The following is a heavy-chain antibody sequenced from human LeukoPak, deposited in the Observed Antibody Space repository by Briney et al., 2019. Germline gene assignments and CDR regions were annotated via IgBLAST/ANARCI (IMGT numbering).Heavy chain of an antibody. D-gene: IGHD3-22*01. CDR2: IYTSGST. CDR3: ARCDSSGFYAVY. Sequence: PSETLSLTCTVSGASISSYYWTWIRQPAGKGLEWIGRIYTSGSTNYNPSLESRVTMSVDTSKNQFSLRLSSVTAAGTAVYYCARCDSSGFYAVYWGQGTLVTVSS. CDR1: GASISSYY. J-gene: IGHJ4*02. V-gene: IGHV4-4*07.